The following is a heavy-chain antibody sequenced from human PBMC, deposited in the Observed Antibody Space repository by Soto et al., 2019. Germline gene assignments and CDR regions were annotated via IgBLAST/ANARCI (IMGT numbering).Heavy chain of an antibody. J-gene: IGHJ4*02. CDR2: IWYDGSNK. D-gene: IGHD1-26*01. CDR1: GFTFSSYG. Sequence: QVQLVESGGGVVQPGRSLRLSCAASGFTFSSYGMHWVRQAPGKGLEWVAVIWYDGSNKYYADSVKGRFTISRDNSKNTLYLQMNSLRAEDTAVYYCARDLGIVGATYFDYWGQGTLVTVX. V-gene: IGHV3-33*01. CDR3: ARDLGIVGATYFDY.